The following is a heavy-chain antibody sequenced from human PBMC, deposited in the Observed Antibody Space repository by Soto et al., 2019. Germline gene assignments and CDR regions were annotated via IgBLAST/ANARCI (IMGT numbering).Heavy chain of an antibody. V-gene: IGHV3-74*01. J-gene: IGHJ3*02. CDR1: GFTFSSYW. Sequence: GGSLRLSCAASGFTFSSYWMHWVRQAPGKGLVWVSRINSDGSSTSYADSVKGRFTIYRDNAKDTLYLQMNSLRAEDTDVYYCEKTLSNSRDAFDIWGQGTMVTVSS. D-gene: IGHD6-13*01. CDR2: INSDGSST. CDR3: EKTLSNSRDAFDI.